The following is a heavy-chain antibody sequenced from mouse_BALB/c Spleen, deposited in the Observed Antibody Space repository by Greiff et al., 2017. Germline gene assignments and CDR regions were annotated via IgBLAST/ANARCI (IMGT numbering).Heavy chain of an antibody. CDR3: AYYDGYYFDY. D-gene: IGHD1-1*01. J-gene: IGHJ2*01. CDR1: GYSITSDYA. Sequence: EVKLQESGPGLVKPSQSLSLTCTVTGYSITSDYAWNWIRQFPGNKLEWMGYISYSGSTSYNPSLKSRISITRDTSKNQFFLQLNSVTTEDTATYYCAYYDGYYFDYWGQGTTLTVSS. CDR2: ISYSGST. V-gene: IGHV3-2*02.